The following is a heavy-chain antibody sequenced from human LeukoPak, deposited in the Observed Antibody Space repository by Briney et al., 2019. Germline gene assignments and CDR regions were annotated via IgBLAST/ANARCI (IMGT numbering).Heavy chain of an antibody. Sequence: GGSLRLSCAGYGFTFGPYGMHWVRQAPGKGLEWVSAISGSGGSTYYADSVKGRFTISRDNSKNTLYLQMNSLRAEDTAVYYCAKDKSFGLLWFGELLSWGQGTLVTVSS. D-gene: IGHD3-10*01. CDR2: ISGSGGST. CDR3: AKDKSFGLLWFGELLS. J-gene: IGHJ5*02. V-gene: IGHV3-23*01. CDR1: GFTFGPYG.